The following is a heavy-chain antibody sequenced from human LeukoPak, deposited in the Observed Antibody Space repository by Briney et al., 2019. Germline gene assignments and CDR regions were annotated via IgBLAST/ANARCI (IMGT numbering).Heavy chain of an antibody. V-gene: IGHV4-31*03. D-gene: IGHD5-24*01. CDR3: AGRDDYVAFDI. CDR1: GGSITSGTSY. Sequence: SQTLSLTCTVSGGSITSGTSYWSWIRQHPGKGLEWIGYIYYTGTTYYNPSLKSRVTISVDTSKNQFSLKLSSVTAADTAVYYCAGRDDYVAFDIWGQGTMVTVSS. CDR2: IYYTGTT. J-gene: IGHJ3*02.